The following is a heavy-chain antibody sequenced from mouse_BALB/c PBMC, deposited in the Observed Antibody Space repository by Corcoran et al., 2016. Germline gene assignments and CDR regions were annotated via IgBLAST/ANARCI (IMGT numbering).Heavy chain of an antibody. CDR1: GYSITSGYY. CDR3: ARDRVFAY. CDR2: ISYDGSN. V-gene: IGHV3-6*02. D-gene: IGHD3-3*01. Sequence: DVQLQESGPGLVKPSQSLSLTCSVTGYSITSGYYWNWIRQFPGNKLEWMGYISYDGSNNYNPSLKNRISITRYTSKNQFFLKLNSVTTEDTATYYCARDRVFAYWGQGTLVTVSA. J-gene: IGHJ3*01.